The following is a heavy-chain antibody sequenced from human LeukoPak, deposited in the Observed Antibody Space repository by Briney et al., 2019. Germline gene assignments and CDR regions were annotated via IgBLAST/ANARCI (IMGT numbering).Heavy chain of an antibody. V-gene: IGHV4-30-4*07. D-gene: IGHD4-17*01. CDR3: ARGVWDGDYHSDAFDI. J-gene: IGHJ3*02. CDR1: GGSISSGGYS. Sequence: SEALSLTCAVSGGSISSGGYSWSWIRQPPGKGLEWIGYIYYSGSTYYNPSLKSRVTISVDTSKNQFSLKLSSVTAADTAVYYCARGVWDGDYHSDAFDIWGQGTMVTVSS. CDR2: IYYSGST.